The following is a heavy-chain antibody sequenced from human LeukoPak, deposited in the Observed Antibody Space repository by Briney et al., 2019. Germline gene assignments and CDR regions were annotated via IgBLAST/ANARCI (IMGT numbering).Heavy chain of an antibody. V-gene: IGHV1-2*02. Sequence: GASVKVSCKASGYTFTGYYMHWVRQAPGQGLEWMGWINANTGGTNSAQKFQGRVTMTRDMSTSTVYMELSSLRSEDTAVYYCARDGATISFRPTGLFDYWGQGTLVTVSS. D-gene: IGHD1-26*01. J-gene: IGHJ4*02. CDR3: ARDGATISFRPTGLFDY. CDR2: INANTGGT. CDR1: GYTFTGYY.